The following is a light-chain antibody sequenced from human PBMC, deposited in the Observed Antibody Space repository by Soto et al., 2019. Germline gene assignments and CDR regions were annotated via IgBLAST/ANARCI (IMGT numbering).Light chain of an antibody. CDR1: QGINNY. CDR3: QQSYITPHT. V-gene: IGKV1-39*01. CDR2: AAF. Sequence: DIQMTQSPSSLSASIGDRVTITCRTSQGINNYLNWYQQKPGIVPRLLIYAAFSLQSGVPSRFSGSGSGTEFTLTISSLQPEDFATYFCQQSYITPHTFGQGTKVDIK. J-gene: IGKJ2*01.